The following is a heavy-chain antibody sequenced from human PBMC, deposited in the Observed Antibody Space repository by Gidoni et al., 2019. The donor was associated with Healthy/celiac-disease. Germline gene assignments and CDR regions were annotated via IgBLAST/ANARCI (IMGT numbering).Heavy chain of an antibody. CDR2: IKQDGSEK. Sequence: EVQLVESGGGLVQPGGSLRLSCAASGLTFSSYWMSWVRQAPGRGLEWVANIKQDGSEKYYVDSVKGRFTISRDNAKNSLYLQMNSLRAEDTAVYYCARDLVVSYYGMDVWGQGTTVTVSS. J-gene: IGHJ6*02. CDR3: ARDLVVSYYGMDV. CDR1: GLTFSSYW. V-gene: IGHV3-7*01.